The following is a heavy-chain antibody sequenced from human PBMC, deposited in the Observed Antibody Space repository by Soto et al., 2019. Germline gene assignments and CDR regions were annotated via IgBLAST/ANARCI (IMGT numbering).Heavy chain of an antibody. CDR3: ARARVDTAMVHYFDY. V-gene: IGHV3-33*01. CDR1: GFTFSSYG. CDR2: IWYDGSNK. J-gene: IGHJ4*02. Sequence: GGSLRLSCAASGFTFSSYGMHWVRQAPGKGLEWVALIWYDGSNKYYADSVKGRITISRDNSKNTLYLQMNSLRAEDTAVYYCARARVDTAMVHYFDYWGQGTLVTVSS. D-gene: IGHD5-18*01.